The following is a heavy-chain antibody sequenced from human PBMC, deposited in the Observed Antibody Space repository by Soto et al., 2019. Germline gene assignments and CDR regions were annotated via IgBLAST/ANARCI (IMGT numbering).Heavy chain of an antibody. J-gene: IGHJ6*02. V-gene: IGHV6-1*01. CDR2: TYYRSKWYN. D-gene: IGHD6-19*01. CDR1: GDSVSSNSAA. CDR3: AREKQWLRNYYYGMDV. Sequence: PSHTLSLTCAISGDSVSSNSAAWNWIRQSPSRGLEWLGRTYYRSKWYNDYAVSVKSRITINPDTSKNQFSLQLNSVTPEDTAVYYCAREKQWLRNYYYGMDVWGQGTTVTVSS.